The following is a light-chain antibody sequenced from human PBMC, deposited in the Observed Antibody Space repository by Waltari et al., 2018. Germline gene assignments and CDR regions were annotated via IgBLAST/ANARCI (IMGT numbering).Light chain of an antibody. Sequence: QSALTQPPSASGSPGQSVTISCTGTSSDGGGYNFVSWYQQHPGKAPKLIIYEVSKRPCGVPVSFTGAKSGNTASLTVSGLQAEDDADFDCSSFTGSNNWVFGGGTNVTVL. CDR1: SSDGGGYNF. J-gene: IGLJ3*02. CDR3: SSFTGSNNWV. CDR2: EVS. V-gene: IGLV2-8*01.